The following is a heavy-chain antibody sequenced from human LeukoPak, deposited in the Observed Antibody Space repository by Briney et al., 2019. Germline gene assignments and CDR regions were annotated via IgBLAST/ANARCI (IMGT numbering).Heavy chain of an antibody. CDR1: GYTFTGYY. CDR2: INPNSGGT. CDR3: ASCRGEIKGYRYYYGMDV. J-gene: IGHJ6*02. V-gene: IGHV1-2*02. Sequence: ASVKVSCKASGYTFTGYYIHWVRQAPGQGLEWVGWINPNSGGTNYAQKFQGRVTMTRDTSISTAYMELSGLRSDDTAVYYCASCRGEIKGYRYYYGMDVWGQGTTVTVSS. D-gene: IGHD3-10*01.